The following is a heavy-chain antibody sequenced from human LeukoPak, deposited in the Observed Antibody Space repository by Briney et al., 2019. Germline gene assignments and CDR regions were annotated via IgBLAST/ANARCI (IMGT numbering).Heavy chain of an antibody. V-gene: IGHV4-34*01. CDR3: ARDLDYGFYGMDV. CDR1: GGSFSGYY. Sequence: SETLSLTCAVYGGSFSGYYWSWIRQPPGKGLEWIGEINHSGSTYYNPSLKSRVTISVDRSKNQFSLKLSSVTAADTAVYYCARDLDYGFYGMDVWGQGTTVTVSS. CDR2: INHSGST. J-gene: IGHJ6*02. D-gene: IGHD4/OR15-4a*01.